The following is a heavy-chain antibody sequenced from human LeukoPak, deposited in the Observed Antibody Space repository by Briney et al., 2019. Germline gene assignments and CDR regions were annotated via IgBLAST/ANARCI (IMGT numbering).Heavy chain of an antibody. CDR1: EFPFWNYW. D-gene: IGHD3-10*01. Sequence: EGSLRLSCAASEFPFWNYWMSWVRQAPGKGLEWVANIRHDGSEKNYVDSVKGRCTISRDNAKDLLYLQLNSLRAEDTAVYYCARDRGPYYYYYMDVWGKGTTVTVSS. J-gene: IGHJ6*03. CDR2: IRHDGSEK. CDR3: ARDRGPYYYYYMDV. V-gene: IGHV3-7*01.